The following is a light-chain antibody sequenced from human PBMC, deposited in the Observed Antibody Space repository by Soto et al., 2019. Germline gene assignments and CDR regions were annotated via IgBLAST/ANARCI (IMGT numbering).Light chain of an antibody. CDR2: DAS. V-gene: IGKV3-11*01. J-gene: IGKJ4*01. CDR3: QQRSNWPLT. Sequence: EIVLTQSPATLSLSPGERATLSCRASQGISSSLAWYQQKPGQAPRLLIYDASNRATGIPARFSGSGSGIDFTLTISSLEPEDFAVYYCQQRSNWPLTFGGGTKVEIK. CDR1: QGISSS.